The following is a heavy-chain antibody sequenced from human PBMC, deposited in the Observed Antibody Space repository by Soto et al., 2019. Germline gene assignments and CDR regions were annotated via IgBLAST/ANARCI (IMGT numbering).Heavy chain of an antibody. CDR2: IIPIFGTA. D-gene: IGHD3-22*01. Sequence: QVQLVQSGAEVKKPGSSVKVSCKASGGTFSSYAISWVRQAPGQGLEWMGGIIPIFGTANYAQKFQGRVTMTAXXSXSXXYMELSSLRSEDTAVYYCARDGYYYDSSGYHPFDYWGQGTLVTVSS. CDR1: GGTFSSYA. CDR3: ARDGYYYDSSGYHPFDY. V-gene: IGHV1-69*12. J-gene: IGHJ4*02.